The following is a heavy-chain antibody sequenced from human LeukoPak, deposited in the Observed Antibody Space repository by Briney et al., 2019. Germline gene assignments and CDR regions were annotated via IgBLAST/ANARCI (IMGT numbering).Heavy chain of an antibody. J-gene: IGHJ5*02. CDR1: GFTFSSYW. V-gene: IGHV3-7*01. CDR3: AREVGYSRRGWFDP. CDR2: IKQDGSEK. Sequence: GGTLRLSCAASGFTFSSYWMSWVRQAPGKGLEWVANIKQDGSEKYYVDSVKGRFTISRDNAKNSRYLQMNSLRAEDTAVYYCAREVGYSRRGWFDPWGQGTLVTVSS. D-gene: IGHD4-11*01.